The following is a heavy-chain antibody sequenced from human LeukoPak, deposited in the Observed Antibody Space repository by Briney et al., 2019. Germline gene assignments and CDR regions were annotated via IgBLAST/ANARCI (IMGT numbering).Heavy chain of an antibody. V-gene: IGHV4-59*10. CDR1: GGAFSGYY. J-gene: IGHJ4*02. D-gene: IGHD3-22*01. CDR2: IYTSGST. Sequence: PSETLSLTCAVYGGAFSGYYWSWIRQPAGKGLEWIGRIYTSGSTNYNPSLKSRVTMSVDTSKNQFSLKLSSVTAADTAVYYCARGSYYYYYDSSGYEGTGFDYWGQGTLVTVSS. CDR3: ARGSYYYYYDSSGYEGTGFDY.